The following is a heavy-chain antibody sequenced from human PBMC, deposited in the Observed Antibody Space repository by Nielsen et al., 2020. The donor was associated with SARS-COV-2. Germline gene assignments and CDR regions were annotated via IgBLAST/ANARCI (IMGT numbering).Heavy chain of an antibody. D-gene: IGHD5-12*01. CDR1: GASISSGGYF. J-gene: IGHJ6*02. V-gene: IGHV4-31*03. CDR2: IYFTGRT. Sequence: SLSLTCTVSGASISSGGYFWSWVRQHPGKGLEWIGYIYFTGRTSYNPSLKSRVAMSVDTSKNQFSLDLKSVTAADTAVYYCAREASGYDHYKYGMDVWGLGATVTVSS. CDR3: AREASGYDHYKYGMDV.